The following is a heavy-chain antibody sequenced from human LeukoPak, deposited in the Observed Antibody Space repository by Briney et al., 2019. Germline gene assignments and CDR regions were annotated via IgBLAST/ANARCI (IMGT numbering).Heavy chain of an antibody. Sequence: GGSLRLSCAASGFTFSNYAMHWVRQAPGKGLEWVAVISYDGTNKYYADSVKGRFTISRDNSKNTLYLQMSSLRGEDTAVYYCARGEGGSSSAFDYWGQGTLVTVSS. CDR3: ARGEGGSSSAFDY. V-gene: IGHV3-30-3*01. D-gene: IGHD6-6*01. CDR2: ISYDGTNK. J-gene: IGHJ4*02. CDR1: GFTFSNYA.